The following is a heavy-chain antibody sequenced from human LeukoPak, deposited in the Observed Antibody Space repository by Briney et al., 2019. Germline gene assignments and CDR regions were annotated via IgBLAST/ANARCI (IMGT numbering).Heavy chain of an antibody. J-gene: IGHJ4*02. V-gene: IGHV1-2*06. Sequence: ASVTDSCKASGYTITGYYMHWVRQAPGQGLEWMGRINPNSGGTNSAQMFQGRITMTRDTSISTAYMEPSRLRSDDTAVYFCARDRGDDTVSYFDSWGQGTLVTVSS. CDR2: INPNSGGT. CDR1: GYTITGYY. CDR3: ARDRGDDTVSYFDS. D-gene: IGHD3-10*01.